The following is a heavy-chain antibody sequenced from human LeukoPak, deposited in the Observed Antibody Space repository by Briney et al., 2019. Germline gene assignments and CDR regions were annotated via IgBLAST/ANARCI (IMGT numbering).Heavy chain of an antibody. Sequence: GRSLRLSCAASGFTFSSYAMHWVRQAPGKGLEWVAVISYDGSNKYYADSVKGRFTISRDNSKNTLYLQMNSLRAEDTAVYYCASSSSWYRSLGYWGQGTLVTVSS. CDR3: ASSSSWYRSLGY. V-gene: IGHV3-30*04. J-gene: IGHJ4*02. D-gene: IGHD6-13*01. CDR2: ISYDGSNK. CDR1: GFTFSSYA.